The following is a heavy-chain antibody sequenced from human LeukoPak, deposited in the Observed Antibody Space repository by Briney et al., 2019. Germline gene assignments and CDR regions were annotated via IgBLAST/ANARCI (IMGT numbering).Heavy chain of an antibody. D-gene: IGHD1-26*01. CDR3: SRESGAFSPFGY. V-gene: IGHV4-4*02. CDR1: GGSIRSTNW. CDR2: ISLSGLT. J-gene: IGHJ4*02. Sequence: SETLSLTCGVSGGSIRSTNWWSWVRQPPGQGLEWIGEISLSGLTNYNPSLKRRVTMPLDKSKNHLSLNLTSVTAADPAVYYCSRESGAFSPFGYWGQGTLVTVSS.